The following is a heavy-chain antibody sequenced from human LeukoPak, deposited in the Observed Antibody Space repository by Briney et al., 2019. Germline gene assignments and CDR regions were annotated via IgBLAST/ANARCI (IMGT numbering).Heavy chain of an antibody. J-gene: IGHJ5*02. D-gene: IGHD2-15*01. V-gene: IGHV3-74*01. CDR2: INSDGSST. Sequence: GGSLRFSCAASGFTFSSYWMYWVRQAPGKGLVWVSRINSDGSSTSYADSVKGRFTISRDNAKNTLYLQMNSLRAEDTAVYYCARTPVAAYRFDPWGQGTLVTVSS. CDR3: ARTPVAAYRFDP. CDR1: GFTFSSYW.